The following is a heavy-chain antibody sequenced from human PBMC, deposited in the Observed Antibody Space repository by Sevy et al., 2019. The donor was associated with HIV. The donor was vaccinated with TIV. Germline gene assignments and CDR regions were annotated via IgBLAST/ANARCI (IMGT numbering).Heavy chain of an antibody. CDR3: AKDRGYSSGWPRPNYYYYGMDV. J-gene: IGHJ6*02. V-gene: IGHV3-30*18. Sequence: GGSLRLSCAASGFTFSGYAMHWVRQAPGKGLDWVASISYDGKNKYYADSAMDRFTISRDNGGDTLYMEMKSLRDEDTAVYYCAKDRGYSSGWPRPNYYYYGMDVWGQGTTVTVSS. CDR1: GFTFSGYA. D-gene: IGHD6-19*01. CDR2: ISYDGKNK.